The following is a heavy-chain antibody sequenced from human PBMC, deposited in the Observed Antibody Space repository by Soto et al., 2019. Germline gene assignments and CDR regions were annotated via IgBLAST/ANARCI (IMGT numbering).Heavy chain of an antibody. CDR1: GDSVSSNSAA. Sequence: SQTLSLTCAISGDSVSSNSAAWNWIRQSPSRGLEWLGRTYYRSKWYNDYAVSVKSRITINPDTSKNQFSLQLNSVTPEDTAVYYCASEARYNWNFGRNYYYGMDVWGQGTTVTVSS. D-gene: IGHD1-7*01. V-gene: IGHV6-1*01. CDR2: TYYRSKWYN. CDR3: ASEARYNWNFGRNYYYGMDV. J-gene: IGHJ6*02.